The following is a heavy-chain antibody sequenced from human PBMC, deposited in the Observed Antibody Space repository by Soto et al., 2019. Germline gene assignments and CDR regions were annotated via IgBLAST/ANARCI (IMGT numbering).Heavy chain of an antibody. CDR2: MNPNRGNT. J-gene: IGHJ4*02. V-gene: IGHV1-8*01. D-gene: IGHD3-9*01. CDR1: GYTFTSYD. Sequence: QVQLVQSGAEVKKPGASVKVSCKASGYTFTSYDINWVRQATGQGLEWRGWMNPNRGNTGYARKFQGSVTMTRNTSISPAYMELSSLRSEDTAVYYCARGDDILTGAFDYWGQRTLVTVCS. CDR3: ARGDDILTGAFDY.